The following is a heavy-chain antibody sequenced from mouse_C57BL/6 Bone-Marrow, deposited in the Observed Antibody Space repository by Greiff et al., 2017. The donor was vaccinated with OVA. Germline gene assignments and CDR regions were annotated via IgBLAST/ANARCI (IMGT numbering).Heavy chain of an antibody. CDR1: GFTFSSYG. Sequence: EVKLMESGGDLVKPGGSLKLSCAASGFTFSSYGMSWVRQTPDKRLEWVATISSGGSYTYYPDSVKGRFTISRDNAKNTLYLQMSSLKSEDTAMYYCARSYHYGSSYCAMDYWGQGTSVTVSS. CDR3: ARSYHYGSSYCAMDY. V-gene: IGHV5-6*01. J-gene: IGHJ4*01. CDR2: ISSGGSYT. D-gene: IGHD1-1*01.